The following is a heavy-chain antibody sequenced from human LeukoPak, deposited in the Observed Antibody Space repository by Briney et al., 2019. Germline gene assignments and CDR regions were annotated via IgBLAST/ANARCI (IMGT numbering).Heavy chain of an antibody. CDR2: IIPIFGTA. CDR1: GGTFSSYA. Sequence: ASVKVSCKASGGTFSSYAISWVRQAPGQGLEWMGGIIPIFGTANYAQKFQGRVTITADKSTSTAYMELSSLRSEDTAVYYCARGTYYYDTSAYATGDYWGQGTLVTVSS. J-gene: IGHJ4*02. V-gene: IGHV1-69*06. D-gene: IGHD3-22*01. CDR3: ARGTYYYDTSAYATGDY.